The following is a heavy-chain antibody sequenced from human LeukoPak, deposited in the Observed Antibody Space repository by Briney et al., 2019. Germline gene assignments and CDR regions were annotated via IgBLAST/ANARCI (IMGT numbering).Heavy chain of an antibody. J-gene: IGHJ4*02. CDR1: GGSISSSSYY. Sequence: SETLSLTCTVSGGSISSSSYYWGWIRQPPGKGLEWIGSIYYSGSTYYNPSLKSRVTISVDTSKNQFSLKLSSVTAADTAVYYCARRRYDYVWGGYRQDDYFDYWGQGTLVTVSS. V-gene: IGHV4-39*01. D-gene: IGHD3-16*02. CDR3: ARRRYDYVWGGYRQDDYFDY. CDR2: IYYSGST.